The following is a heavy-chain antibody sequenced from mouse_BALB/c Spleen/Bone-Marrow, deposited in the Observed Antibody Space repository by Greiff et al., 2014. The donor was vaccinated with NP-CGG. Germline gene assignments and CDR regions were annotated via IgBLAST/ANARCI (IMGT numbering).Heavy chain of an antibody. J-gene: IGHJ4*01. CDR2: INPSNGGT. CDR1: GYTFTSYY. CDR3: TRYGYDPLYAMDY. D-gene: IGHD2-3*01. V-gene: IGHV1S81*02. Sequence: QVQLQQSGAELFKPGASVKLSCKASGYTFTSYYMYWVKQRPGQGLEWIGGINPSNGGTNFNEKFKSKATLTVDKSSSTAYMQLSSLTSEDSAAYYCTRYGYDPLYAMDYWGQGTSVTVSS.